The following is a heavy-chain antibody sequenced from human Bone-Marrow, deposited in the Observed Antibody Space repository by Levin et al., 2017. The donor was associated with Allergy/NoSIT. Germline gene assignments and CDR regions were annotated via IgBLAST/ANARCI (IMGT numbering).Heavy chain of an antibody. CDR1: GFIFSDYF. V-gene: IGHV3-11*01. J-gene: IGHJ5*02. D-gene: IGHD3/OR15-3a*01. CDR3: ARNSLDTAKVTFWDWFDP. Sequence: GGSLRLSCVGSGFIFSDYFMSWIRQAPGKGLEWVSYISKSGTSMYYEDSVQGRFSVSRDNAKNSLYLQMNNLTVEDTAIYYCARNSLDTAKVTFWDWFDPWGQGTLVTVSS. CDR2: ISKSGTSM.